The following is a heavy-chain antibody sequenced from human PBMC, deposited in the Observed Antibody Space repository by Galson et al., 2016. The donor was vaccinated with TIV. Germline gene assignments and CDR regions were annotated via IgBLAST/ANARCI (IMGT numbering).Heavy chain of an antibody. V-gene: IGHV6-1*01. J-gene: IGHJ4*02. CDR1: GDSVSSNSA. D-gene: IGHD4-17*01. CDR3: ATSTVPNLGDY. CDR2: TYHRSKWYN. Sequence: CAISGDSVSSNSAWNWIRQSPSRGLEWLGRTYHRSKWYNDYALSVKSRITINPDTSKNQFSLQLNSMTPEDTAVYFCATSTVPNLGDYWGQGVLVTVSS.